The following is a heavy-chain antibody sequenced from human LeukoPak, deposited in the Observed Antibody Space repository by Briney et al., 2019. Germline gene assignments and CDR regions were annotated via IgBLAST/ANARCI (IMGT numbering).Heavy chain of an antibody. D-gene: IGHD3-10*01. CDR3: AKDDLFRESPN. CDR1: GFTFSSYA. J-gene: IGHJ4*02. CDR2: ISGSGGST. V-gene: IGHV3-23*01. Sequence: GGSLRLSCAASGFTFSSYAMSWVRQAPGKGVEWVSAISGSGGSTYYADSVKGRFTISRDNSKNTLYLQMNSLRAEDTAVYYCAKDDLFRESPNWGQGTLVTVSS.